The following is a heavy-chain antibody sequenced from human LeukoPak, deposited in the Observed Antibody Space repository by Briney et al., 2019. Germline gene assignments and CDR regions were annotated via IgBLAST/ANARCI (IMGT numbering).Heavy chain of an antibody. Sequence: GRSLRLSCASSGFTFNSFGMHWVRQAPGKGLEWVAVISYDGSNKYFADSVKGRFTISRDNSKDTLYLQMNSLRAEDTAVYYCAKDYDSSGWAAFDIWGQGTMVTVSS. D-gene: IGHD3-22*01. CDR1: GFTFNSFG. J-gene: IGHJ3*02. CDR2: ISYDGSNK. CDR3: AKDYDSSGWAAFDI. V-gene: IGHV3-30*18.